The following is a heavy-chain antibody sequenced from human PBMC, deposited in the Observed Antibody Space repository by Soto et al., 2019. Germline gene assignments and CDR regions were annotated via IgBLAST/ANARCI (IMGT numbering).Heavy chain of an antibody. CDR2: IYYTGTT. V-gene: IGHV4-59*01. CDR1: GTSIRGYY. J-gene: IGHJ4*02. CDR3: AREVSSFGSNHFDS. Sequence: SETLSLTCSVSGTSIRGYYWTWLRQPPGKGLEWIGYIYYTGTTKYNPSLKSRVTISVDTSKNQFSLRLNSATAADTAVYYCAREVSSFGSNHFDSWGQGALVTVSS. D-gene: IGHD3-10*01.